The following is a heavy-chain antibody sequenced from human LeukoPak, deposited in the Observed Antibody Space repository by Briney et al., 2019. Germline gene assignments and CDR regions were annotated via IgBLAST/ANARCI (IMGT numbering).Heavy chain of an antibody. CDR3: ARLKVYDRIDY. J-gene: IGHJ4*02. V-gene: IGHV4-4*02. CDR1: GGSISSSNW. CDR2: IYHSGST. Sequence: HPSETLSLTCIVSGGSISSSNWWSWVRQPAGKGLEWIGEIYHSGSTNYNPSLKSRVTISVDKSKNQFSLELSSVTAADTAVYYCARLKVYDRIDYWGQGTLVTVSS. D-gene: IGHD3-22*01.